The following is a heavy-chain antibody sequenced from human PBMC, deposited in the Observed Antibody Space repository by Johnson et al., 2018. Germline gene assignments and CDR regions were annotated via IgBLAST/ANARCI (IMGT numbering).Heavy chain of an antibody. CDR2: ISYDGSNK. CDR1: GFTFSSYA. J-gene: IGHJ6*03. Sequence: QVQLVESGGGVVQPGRSLRLSCAASGFTFSSYAMHWVRQAPGKGLEWVAVISYDGSNKYYADSVKGRFTISRDNSKNTLYLQMNSLRAEDTAVYYCARDYYDSSGPEYYYYYIDVWGKGTTVTVSS. CDR3: ARDYYDSSGPEYYYYYIDV. V-gene: IGHV3-30-3*01. D-gene: IGHD3-22*01.